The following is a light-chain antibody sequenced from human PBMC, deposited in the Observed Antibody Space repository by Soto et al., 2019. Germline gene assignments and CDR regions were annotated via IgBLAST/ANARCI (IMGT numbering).Light chain of an antibody. CDR1: SSDVGGYKY. J-gene: IGLJ1*01. CDR2: DVN. CDR3: CAHAGSYTYV. V-gene: IGLV2-11*01. Sequence: QSALTQPRSVSGSPGQSVTIFCTGTSSDVGGYKYVSWYQQHPGKAPKAMVYDVNKRLSGVPDRFSGSKSGNTASLTISGLQTEDEADYYCCAHAGSYTYVFGTGTKLTVL.